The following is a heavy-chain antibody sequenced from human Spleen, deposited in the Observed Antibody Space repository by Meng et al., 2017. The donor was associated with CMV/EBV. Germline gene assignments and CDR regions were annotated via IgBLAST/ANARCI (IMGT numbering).Heavy chain of an antibody. V-gene: IGHV3-23*01. J-gene: IGHJ3*02. CDR1: GFSSGFTFNSYG. CDR2: ISGSGSST. CDR3: AKFLTTSPDDAFDI. Sequence: GGSLRLSCAASGFSSGFTFNSYGMSWVRQAPGKGLEWVSAISGSGSSTYFPDSVKGRFTISRDNSKNTLYLQMNSLRAEDTAVYYCAKFLTTSPDDAFDIWGQGTMVTVSS. D-gene: IGHD3-9*01.